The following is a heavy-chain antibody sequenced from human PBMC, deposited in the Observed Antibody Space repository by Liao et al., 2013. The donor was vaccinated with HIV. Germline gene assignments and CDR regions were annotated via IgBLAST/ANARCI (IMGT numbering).Heavy chain of an antibody. Sequence: QVQLQESGPGLVKPSETLSLTCTVSGGSISTYYWSWIRQPPGKGLEWIAEINHSGSTYYNPSLKSRVTISVDTSKKQFSLKLSSVTAADTAVYYCATEGRGPTVTGGAFDIWGQGTMVTVSA. CDR1: GGSISTYY. D-gene: IGHD4-17*01. CDR3: ATEGRGPTVTGGAFDI. J-gene: IGHJ3*02. V-gene: IGHV4-59*12. CDR2: INHSGST.